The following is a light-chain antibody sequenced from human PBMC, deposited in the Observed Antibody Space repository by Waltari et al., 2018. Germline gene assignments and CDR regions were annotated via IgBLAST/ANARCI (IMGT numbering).Light chain of an antibody. CDR1: ALPKKY. V-gene: IGLV3-10*01. CDR2: EDS. Sequence: SYELTQPPSVSVSPGQAARNTCPGDALPKKYAYWYQQKSGQAPGLVIYEDSKRPSGIPERFSGSSSGTTATLTLSGAQVEDEGDYYCYSTDSSDTHRVFGGGTKLTVL. CDR3: YSTDSSDTHRV. J-gene: IGLJ3*02.